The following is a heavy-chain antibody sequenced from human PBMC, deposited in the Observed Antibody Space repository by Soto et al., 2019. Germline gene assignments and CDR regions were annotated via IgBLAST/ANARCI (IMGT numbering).Heavy chain of an antibody. CDR3: ARDWGSSGYYYYYGMDV. CDR2: IYYSGST. V-gene: IGHV4-59*01. J-gene: IGHJ6*02. D-gene: IGHD3-16*01. Sequence: KTAETLSLTGTVPVGSISSYYWSWIRQRPGKGLEWIGYIYYSGSTNYNPSLKSRVTISVDTSKNQFSLKLSSVTAADTAVYYCARDWGSSGYYYYYGMDVWGQGTTVTVSS. CDR1: VGSISSYY.